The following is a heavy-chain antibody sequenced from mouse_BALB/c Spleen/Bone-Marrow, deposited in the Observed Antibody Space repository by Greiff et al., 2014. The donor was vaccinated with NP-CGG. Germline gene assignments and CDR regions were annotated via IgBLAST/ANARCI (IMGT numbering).Heavy chain of an antibody. Sequence: EVQLQQSGPELEKPGASVKVSCKASGYSFTGYNMNWVKQSNGKSLEWIGNIDPYYGGTSYNQKFKGKATLTVDKSSSTAYMQLKSLTSEDSAVYYCATYGYSYWYFDVWGAGTTVTVSS. CDR3: ATYGYSYWYFDV. CDR1: GYSFTGYN. J-gene: IGHJ1*01. V-gene: IGHV1-39*01. CDR2: IDPYYGGT. D-gene: IGHD1-1*01.